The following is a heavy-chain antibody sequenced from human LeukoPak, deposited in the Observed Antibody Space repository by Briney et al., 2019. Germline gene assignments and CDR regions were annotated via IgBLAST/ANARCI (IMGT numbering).Heavy chain of an antibody. CDR1: GGSFSGYY. D-gene: IGHD3-22*01. V-gene: IGHV4-34*01. Sequence: PSETLSLTSAVYGGSFSGYYWSWIRQPPGKGLEWIGEINHSGSTNYNPSLKSRVTISVDTSKNQFSLKLSSVTAADTAVYYCARGSDYDSSGYPFDYWGQGTLVTVSS. J-gene: IGHJ4*02. CDR2: INHSGST. CDR3: ARGSDYDSSGYPFDY.